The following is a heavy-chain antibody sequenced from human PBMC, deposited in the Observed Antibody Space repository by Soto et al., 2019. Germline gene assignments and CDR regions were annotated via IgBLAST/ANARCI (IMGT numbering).Heavy chain of an antibody. D-gene: IGHD2-15*01. CDR2: ISSRGGTI. V-gene: IGHV3-11*01. Sequence: QVQLVESGGGLVKPGGSLRLSCAASGFTFSDYYMNWIRQAPGKGLEWVSYISSRGGTIYYSDSVKGRFTISRDNAKNSLSLQMNSLGAEDTAVYYCARRYCSGGSCYSRGAFDFWGQGTMVTVS. J-gene: IGHJ3*01. CDR1: GFTFSDYY. CDR3: ARRYCSGGSCYSRGAFDF.